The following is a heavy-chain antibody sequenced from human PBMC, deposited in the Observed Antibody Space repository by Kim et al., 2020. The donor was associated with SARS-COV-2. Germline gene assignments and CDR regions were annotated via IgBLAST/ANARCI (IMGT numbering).Heavy chain of an antibody. CDR3: TRGPF. CDR2: IDNDGTTT. V-gene: IGHV3-74*01. J-gene: IGHJ4*02. Sequence: GGSLRLSCAASGFSFSVWWMDWVRQAPGKGPEWVARIDNDGTTTLYADSVKGRFTISRDNSKNTLYLQMTGLRADDTGVYYCTRGPFWGQGTLVTVSS. CDR1: GFSFSVWW.